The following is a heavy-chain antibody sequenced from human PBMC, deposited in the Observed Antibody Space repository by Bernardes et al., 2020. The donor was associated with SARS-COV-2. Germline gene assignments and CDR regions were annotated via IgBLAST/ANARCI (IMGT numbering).Heavy chain of an antibody. CDR3: ARSTSSSWSEYYYYYMDV. CDR1: GYSFTSYW. Sequence: ESLKISCKGSGYSFTSYWIGWVRQMPGKGLEWMGIIYPGDSDTRYSPSFQGQVTISADKSISTAYLQWSSLKASDTAMYYCARSTSSSWSEYYYYYMDVWGKGTTVTVSS. CDR2: IYPGDSDT. V-gene: IGHV5-51*01. D-gene: IGHD6-6*01. J-gene: IGHJ6*03.